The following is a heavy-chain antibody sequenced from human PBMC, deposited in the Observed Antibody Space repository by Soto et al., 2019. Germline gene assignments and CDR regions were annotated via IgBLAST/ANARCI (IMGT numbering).Heavy chain of an antibody. CDR3: AKDDTSGYYYIDY. D-gene: IGHD3-22*01. CDR1: GFTFSSYG. V-gene: IGHV3-30*18. Sequence: GGSLRLSCTASGFTFSSYGMHWARQAPGKGLEWVAIILKDGSSTYYADSVKGRFTISRDSSKNTLYLQMNSLRTEDTAVYYCAKDDTSGYYYIDYWGQGTLVTVSS. CDR2: ILKDGSST. J-gene: IGHJ4*02.